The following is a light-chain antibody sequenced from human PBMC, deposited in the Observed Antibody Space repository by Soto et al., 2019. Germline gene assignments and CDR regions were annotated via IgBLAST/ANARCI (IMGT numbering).Light chain of an antibody. J-gene: IGKJ4*01. CDR3: QQYASSPLT. CDR1: QSVSLTA. V-gene: IGKV3-20*01. Sequence: IVLPQSPATLSLSPGGRATLSCSASQSVSLTALAWYQHKPGQSPRLLIYGASFRATGTPERFSGSGAGTDFTLTINRLEPEDFAVYYCQQYASSPLTFGGGTKVDIK. CDR2: GAS.